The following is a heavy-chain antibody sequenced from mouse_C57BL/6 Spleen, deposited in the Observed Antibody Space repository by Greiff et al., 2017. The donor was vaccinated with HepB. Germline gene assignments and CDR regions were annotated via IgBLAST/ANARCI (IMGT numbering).Heavy chain of an antibody. V-gene: IGHV5-4*01. CDR3: ARDRGLLRYWYFDV. J-gene: IGHJ1*03. Sequence: EVQGVESGGGLVKPGGSLKLSCAASGFTFSSYAMSWVRQTPEKRLEWVATISDGGSYTYYPDNVKGRFTISRDNAKNNLYLQMSHLKSEDTAMYYCARDRGLLRYWYFDVWGTGTTVTVSS. CDR2: ISDGGSYT. CDR1: GFTFSSYA. D-gene: IGHD1-1*01.